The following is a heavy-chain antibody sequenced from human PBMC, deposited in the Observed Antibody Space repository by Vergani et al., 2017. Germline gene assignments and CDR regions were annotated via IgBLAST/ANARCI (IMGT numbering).Heavy chain of an antibody. CDR3: ARDATRYCSSTSCYNDGMDY. CDR2: IIPIFGTA. J-gene: IGHJ4*02. V-gene: IGHV1-69*01. CDR1: GGTFSSYA. Sequence: QVQLVQSGAEVKKPGSSVKVSCKASGGTFSSYAISWVRQAPGQGLVWMGGIIPIFGTANYAQKFQGRVTITADESTSTAYMELSSLRSEDTAVYYCARDATRYCSSTSCYNDGMDYWGQGTLVTVSS. D-gene: IGHD2-2*02.